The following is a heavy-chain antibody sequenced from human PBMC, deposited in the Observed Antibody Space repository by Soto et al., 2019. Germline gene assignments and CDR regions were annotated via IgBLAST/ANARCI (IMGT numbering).Heavy chain of an antibody. D-gene: IGHD2-8*01. CDR3: AKNGQPPYYYYGLDV. V-gene: IGHV1-18*01. CDR2: ISGYNGDT. J-gene: IGHJ6*02. CDR1: GYTFTRYG. Sequence: GASVKVSCKASGYTFTRYGISWVRQAPGQGLEWKGWISGYNGDTTYAQKLQGRVTMTIDTSTSTENKKMGSLTSDDTAVYYCAKNGQPPYYYYGLDVWG.